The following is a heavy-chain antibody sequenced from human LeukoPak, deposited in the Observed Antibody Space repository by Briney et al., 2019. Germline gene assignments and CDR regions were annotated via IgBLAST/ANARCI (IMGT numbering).Heavy chain of an antibody. J-gene: IGHJ4*02. D-gene: IGHD4-17*01. CDR3: ARTVTPNYNSEWDY. Sequence: SETLSLTCTVPGGSISSYYWSWIRQPPGKGLEWIGSIYYSGSTYYNPSLKSRVTISVDTSKNQFSLKLSSVTAADTAVYYCARTVTPNYNSEWDYWGQGTLVTVSS. CDR2: IYYSGST. V-gene: IGHV4-59*12. CDR1: GGSISSYY.